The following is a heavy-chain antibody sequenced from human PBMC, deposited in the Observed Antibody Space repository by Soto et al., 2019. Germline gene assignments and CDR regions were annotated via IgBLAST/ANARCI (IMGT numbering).Heavy chain of an antibody. CDR2: VSSDGNNK. CDR3: AKDRVIQLLPIWPDP. Sequence: GGSLRLSCAASGFGFSKYGMHWVRQAPGKGLEWVAFVSSDGNNKYYGDSVKGRFTISRDNSKNMVFLQVDSLRVDDTAVYYCAKDRVIQLLPIWPDPWGQGTLVTVSS. CDR1: GFGFSKYG. V-gene: IGHV3-30*18. D-gene: IGHD2-2*01. J-gene: IGHJ5*02.